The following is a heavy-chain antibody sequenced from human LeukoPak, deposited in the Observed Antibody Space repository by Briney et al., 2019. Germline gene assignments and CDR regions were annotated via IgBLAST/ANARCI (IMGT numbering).Heavy chain of an antibody. CDR2: ISAYNGNT. D-gene: IGHD3-10*01. J-gene: IGHJ6*03. CDR3: ARGGFGELFHSIYYYYYMDV. CDR1: GYTFTSYG. Sequence: GASVKVSCKASGYTFTSYGISWVRQAPGQGLEWMGWISAYNGNTNYAQKLQGRVTMTTDTSTSTAYMELRSLRSDDTAVYYCARGGFGELFHSIYYYYYMDVWGKGTTVTISS. V-gene: IGHV1-18*01.